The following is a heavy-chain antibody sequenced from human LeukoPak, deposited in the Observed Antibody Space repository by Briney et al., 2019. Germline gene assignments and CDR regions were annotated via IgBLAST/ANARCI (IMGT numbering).Heavy chain of an antibody. D-gene: IGHD2-15*01. V-gene: IGHV4-59*01. CDR1: GGSISSYY. CDR3: ARCYCSGGSCTSPGDYYYMDV. CDR2: IYYSGST. Sequence: PSETLSLTCTVSGGSISSYYWSWLRQPPGKGLEWIGYIYYSGSTNYNPSLKRRVTISVDTSKNQFSLKLSSVTAADTAVYYCARCYCSGGSCTSPGDYYYMDVWGKGTTVTVSS. J-gene: IGHJ6*03.